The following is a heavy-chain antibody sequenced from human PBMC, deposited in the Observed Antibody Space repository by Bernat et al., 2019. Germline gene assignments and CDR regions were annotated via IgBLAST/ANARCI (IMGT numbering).Heavy chain of an antibody. CDR2: ISGSGGST. V-gene: IGHV3-23*01. J-gene: IGHJ4*02. Sequence: EVQLLESGGGLVQPGGSLRLSCAASGFTFSSYAMSWVRQAPGKGLEWVSGISGSGGSTYYADSVKGRFTISRDNSKNTLYLQMSSLRAEDTAVYYCAKGVNYDRSGYYGAAVYFDSWGQGTLVTVS. D-gene: IGHD3-22*01. CDR3: AKGVNYDRSGYYGAAVYFDS. CDR1: GFTFSSYA.